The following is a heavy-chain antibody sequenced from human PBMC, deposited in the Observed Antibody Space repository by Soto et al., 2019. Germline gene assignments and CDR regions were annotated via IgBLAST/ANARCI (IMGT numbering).Heavy chain of an antibody. Sequence: PSETLSLTCTVSGGSVSSGSYYWSWIRQPPGKGLEWIGYIYYSGSTNYNPSLKSRVTISVDTSKNQFSLKLSSVTAADTAVYYCARDGTGPQQLHFDYWGQGTLVTVSS. CDR1: GGSVSSGSYY. D-gene: IGHD6-13*01. CDR3: ARDGTGPQQLHFDY. V-gene: IGHV4-61*01. J-gene: IGHJ4*02. CDR2: IYYSGST.